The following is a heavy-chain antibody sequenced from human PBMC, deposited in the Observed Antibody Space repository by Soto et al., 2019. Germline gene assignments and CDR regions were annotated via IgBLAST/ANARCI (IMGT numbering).Heavy chain of an antibody. J-gene: IGHJ4*02. CDR3: ATFPDYGDYIDY. CDR2: IYYTWST. D-gene: IGHD4-17*01. CDR1: GGSICSYY. Sequence: SDTLSLTCTFSGGSICSYYWGWIRQPPGKGLEWIGYIYYTWSTSYNPSLKSRCTISVDTSKNQFSLKLSSETAADSAVYYCATFPDYGDYIDYWGQGTLVTVSS. V-gene: IGHV4-59*08.